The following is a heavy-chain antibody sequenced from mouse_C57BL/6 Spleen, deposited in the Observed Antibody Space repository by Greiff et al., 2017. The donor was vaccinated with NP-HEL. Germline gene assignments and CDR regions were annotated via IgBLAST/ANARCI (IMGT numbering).Heavy chain of an antibody. Sequence: EVQLQQSGPELVKPGASVKISCKASGYTFTDYYMNWVKQSHGKSLEWIGDINPNNGGTSYNQKFKGKATLTVDKSSSTAYMELRSLTSEDSAVYYCERSDYYGSSRGYYFDYWGQGTTLTVSS. J-gene: IGHJ2*01. CDR3: ERSDYYGSSRGYYFDY. CDR1: GYTFTDYY. CDR2: INPNNGGT. D-gene: IGHD1-1*01. V-gene: IGHV1-26*01.